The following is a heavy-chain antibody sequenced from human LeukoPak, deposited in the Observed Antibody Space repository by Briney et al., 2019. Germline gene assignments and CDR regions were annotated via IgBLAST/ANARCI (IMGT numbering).Heavy chain of an antibody. J-gene: IGHJ4*02. D-gene: IGHD6-19*01. CDR3: ARNAKQWLVQEY. CDR2: IYYSGST. V-gene: IGHV4-59*01. Sequence: TLSLTCSVSGGSISSYYWSWIRQPPGKGLEWVGYIYYSGSTNYNPSLKSRVTISVDTSKNQFSLKLMSVTAADTAVYYCARNAKQWLVQEYWGQGTLVTVSS. CDR1: GGSISSYY.